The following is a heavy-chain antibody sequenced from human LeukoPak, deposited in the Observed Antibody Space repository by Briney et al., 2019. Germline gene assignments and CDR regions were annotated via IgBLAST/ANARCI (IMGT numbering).Heavy chain of an antibody. D-gene: IGHD4-17*01. CDR2: IYYSGST. V-gene: IGHV4-59*12. J-gene: IGHJ6*02. CDR3: ARDLVLPTVTTANYGMDV. Sequence: PSETLSLTCIVSGGSISNYYWSWIRQPPGKGLEWIGYIYYSGSTDYNPSLKSRVTISVDTSKNQLSLKLSSVTAADTAVSYCARDLVLPTVTTANYGMDVWGQGTTVTVSS. CDR1: GGSISNYY.